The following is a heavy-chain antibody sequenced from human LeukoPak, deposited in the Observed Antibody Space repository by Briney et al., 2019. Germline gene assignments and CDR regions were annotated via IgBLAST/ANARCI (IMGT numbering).Heavy chain of an antibody. V-gene: IGHV1-2*02. D-gene: IGHD3-10*01. CDR1: GYTFIGDY. Sequence: ASVKVSCKASGYTFIGDYLHWVRQAPGQGLEWMGWINPNSGGTNYAQKFQGRVTMTRDTSISTAYMELSRLRSDDTAVYYCARVRWFRELDGLDYWGQGTLVTISS. J-gene: IGHJ4*02. CDR3: ARVRWFRELDGLDY. CDR2: INPNSGGT.